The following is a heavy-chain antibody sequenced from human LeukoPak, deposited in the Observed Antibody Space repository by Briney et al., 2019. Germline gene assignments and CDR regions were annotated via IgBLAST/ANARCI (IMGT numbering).Heavy chain of an antibody. D-gene: IGHD2-15*01. J-gene: IGHJ4*02. V-gene: IGHV1-69*04. CDR3: ATRIGYCSGGSCSG. CDR1: GYTFTSYG. Sequence: ASVKVSCKASGYTFTSYGINWVRQAPGQGLEWMGRIIPILGIANYAQKFQGRVTITADKSTSTAYMELSSLRSEDTAVYYCATRIGYCSGGSCSGWGQGTLVTVSS. CDR2: IIPILGIA.